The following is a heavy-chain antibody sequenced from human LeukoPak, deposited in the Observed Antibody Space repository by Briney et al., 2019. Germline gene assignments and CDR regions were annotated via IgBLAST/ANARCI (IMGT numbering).Heavy chain of an antibody. Sequence: SDTLSLTCNDSGDSFSGTTYYLAWFRPPPGKGLEWMAVIYFNDTKYTPSVKTRISISGETSKNQFSLKLTSVTATDTAVYYLASPSKLVVSRGAFDIWGQGTMVTVSA. D-gene: IGHD3-10*01. CDR2: IYFNDT. CDR1: GDSFSGTTYY. V-gene: IGHV4-39*01. J-gene: IGHJ3*02. CDR3: ASPSKLVVSRGAFDI.